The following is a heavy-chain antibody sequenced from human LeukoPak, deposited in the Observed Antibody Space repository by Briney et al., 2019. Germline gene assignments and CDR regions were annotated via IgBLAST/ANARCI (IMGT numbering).Heavy chain of an antibody. V-gene: IGHV4-59*01. CDR3: ASAGRGYSGYAFT. CDR2: IYYSGST. J-gene: IGHJ5*02. Sequence: SETLSLTCTVSGGSISSYYWSWIRQPPGKGLERIGYIYYSGSTNYNPSLKSRVTISVDTSKNQFSLKLSSVTAADTAVYYCASAGRGYSGYAFTWGQGTLVTVSS. D-gene: IGHD5-12*01. CDR1: GGSISSYY.